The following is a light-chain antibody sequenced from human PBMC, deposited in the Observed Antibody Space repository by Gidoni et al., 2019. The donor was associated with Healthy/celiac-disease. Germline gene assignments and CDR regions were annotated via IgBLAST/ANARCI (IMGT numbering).Light chain of an antibody. CDR1: QSVSSN. CDR3: KQYNNLIT. V-gene: IGKV3-15*01. Sequence: EIVMTPSPATRSVSPGEKATLACRASQSVSSNLAWYQQKHGQAPRLLIYGASTRATGIPARFSGIGSGTDFTLTISSLQSADFAVYYCKQYNNLITFGPGTTVDIK. CDR2: GAS. J-gene: IGKJ3*01.